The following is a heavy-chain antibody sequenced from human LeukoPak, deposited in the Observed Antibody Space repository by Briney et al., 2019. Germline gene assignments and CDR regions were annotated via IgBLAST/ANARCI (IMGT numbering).Heavy chain of an antibody. J-gene: IGHJ4*02. V-gene: IGHV3-48*04. CDR3: ARVSPLVVRLSDY. D-gene: IGHD3-22*01. Sequence: GGSLRLSCAASGFTFSDYSMNWVRQAPGKGLEWISYIGIDSGNTNYADSVKGRFTISRDNAKNSLYLQMNSLRAEDTAVYYCARVSPLVVRLSDYWGQGTLVTVSS. CDR1: GFTFSDYS. CDR2: IGIDSGNT.